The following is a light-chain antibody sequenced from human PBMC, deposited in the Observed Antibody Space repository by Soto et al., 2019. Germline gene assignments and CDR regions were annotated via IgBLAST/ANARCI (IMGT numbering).Light chain of an antibody. CDR1: QGIISY. Sequence: DIQLTQSPSFLSASVGDRVTITCRASQGIISYLAWYQQKPGKAPKLLIYAASTLQSGVPSRFSGSGSGTEFTLTISSLQPEDFATYYCQQLNSYPLYTFGQGTKLEIK. CDR2: AAS. J-gene: IGKJ2*01. CDR3: QQLNSYPLYT. V-gene: IGKV1-9*01.